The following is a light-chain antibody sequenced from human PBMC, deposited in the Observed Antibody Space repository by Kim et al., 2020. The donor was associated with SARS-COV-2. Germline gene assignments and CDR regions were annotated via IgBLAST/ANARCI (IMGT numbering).Light chain of an antibody. CDR3: SSYTSSSTLV. J-gene: IGLJ3*02. Sequence: QSALTQPASVSGSPGQSITISCTGSSSDVGGYNYVSWYQQHPGKAPKLMIYDVSKRPSGASNRFSGSKSDNTASLTISGLQAEDEADYYCSSYTSSSTLVFGGATQLTVL. V-gene: IGLV2-14*01. CDR2: DVS. CDR1: SSDVGGYNY.